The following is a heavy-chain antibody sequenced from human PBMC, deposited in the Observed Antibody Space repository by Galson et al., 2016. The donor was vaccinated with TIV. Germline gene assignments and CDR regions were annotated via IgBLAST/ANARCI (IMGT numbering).Heavy chain of an antibody. CDR2: IYGDGRT. Sequence: SLRLSCAASGFIVDDNYMTWIRQAPGKGLEWVSVIYGDGRTYYTDSVRGRFTISRDSSKNTLYLQMNSLRAEDTAEYYCARDRYYDARGYYYYYYGMDVWGQGTTVTVSS. V-gene: IGHV3-53*01. J-gene: IGHJ6*02. CDR3: ARDRYYDARGYYYYYYGMDV. CDR1: GFIVDDNY. D-gene: IGHD3-22*01.